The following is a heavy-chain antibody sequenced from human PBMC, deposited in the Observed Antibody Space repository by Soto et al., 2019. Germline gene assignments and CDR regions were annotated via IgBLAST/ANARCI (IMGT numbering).Heavy chain of an antibody. CDR1: GGAFSGYY. Sequence: SETLSLTCAVYGGAFSGYYWSWIRQPPGKGLEWIGEINHSGSTNYNPSLKSRVTISVDTSKNQFSLKLSSVTAADTAVYYCARGSRYCSSTSCYQFFDYWGQGTLVTVSS. D-gene: IGHD2-2*01. V-gene: IGHV4-34*01. CDR2: INHSGST. J-gene: IGHJ4*02. CDR3: ARGSRYCSSTSCYQFFDY.